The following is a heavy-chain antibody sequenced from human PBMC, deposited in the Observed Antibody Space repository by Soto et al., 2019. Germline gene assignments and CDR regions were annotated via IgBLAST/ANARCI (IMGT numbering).Heavy chain of an antibody. Sequence: QVQLVQSGAEVKKPGASVKVSCKASGYTFTNFGISWVRQAPGPGLEWMGWISAYNGNTNYAQNYQGRVTMTTDTSTSTAFRELRSLRSDDTSVYYCARGVTPIDYWGQGTLVTVSS. CDR3: ARGVTPIDY. CDR2: ISAYNGNT. V-gene: IGHV1-18*01. CDR1: GYTFTNFG. D-gene: IGHD2-21*02. J-gene: IGHJ4*02.